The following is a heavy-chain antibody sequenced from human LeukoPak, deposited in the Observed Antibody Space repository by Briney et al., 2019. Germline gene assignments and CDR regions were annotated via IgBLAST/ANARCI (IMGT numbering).Heavy chain of an antibody. CDR2: ISGDGGST. V-gene: IGHV3-43*02. CDR3: AKQQGYYGSYYCDY. D-gene: IGHD3-10*01. J-gene: IGHJ4*02. Sequence: GGSLRLSCAASGFTFDDYAMHWVRQAPGKGLEWVSLISGDGGSTYYADSVKGRFTISRDNSKNTLYLQMNSLRAEDTAVYYCAKQQGYYGSYYCDYWGQGTLVTVSS. CDR1: GFTFDDYA.